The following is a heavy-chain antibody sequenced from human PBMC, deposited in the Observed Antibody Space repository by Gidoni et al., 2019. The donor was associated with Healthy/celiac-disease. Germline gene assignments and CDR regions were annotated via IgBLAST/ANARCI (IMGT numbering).Heavy chain of an antibody. CDR3: SGGYSYGSRRADAFDI. J-gene: IGHJ3*02. D-gene: IGHD5-18*01. Sequence: QITLKESGPTLVKPTQTLTMTCTFSGFSLSTSGVGVGWIRQPPGKALEWLALIYWDDDKRYSPSLKSRLTITKDTSKNQVVLTMTNMDPVDTATYYCSGGYSYGSRRADAFDIWGQGTMVTVSS. CDR1: GFSLSTSGVG. V-gene: IGHV2-5*02. CDR2: IYWDDDK.